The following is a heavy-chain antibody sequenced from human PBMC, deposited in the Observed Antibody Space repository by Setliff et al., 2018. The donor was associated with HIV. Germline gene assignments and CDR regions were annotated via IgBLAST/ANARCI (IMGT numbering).Heavy chain of an antibody. Sequence: GGSLRLSCAASGFTFSTYNMNWVRQAPGKGLEWLSYIGTSTTIIYYADSVRDRFTISRDNAKNSLYLQMNSLRAEDTAVYYCAASLPPGISYVYDAFDIWGQGTMVTVSS. CDR1: GFTFSTYN. CDR3: AASLPPGISYVYDAFDI. V-gene: IGHV3-48*01. J-gene: IGHJ3*02. D-gene: IGHD3-16*01. CDR2: IGTSTTII.